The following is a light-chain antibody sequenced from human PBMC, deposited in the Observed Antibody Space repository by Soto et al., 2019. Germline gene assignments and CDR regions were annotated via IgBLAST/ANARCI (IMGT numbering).Light chain of an antibody. CDR1: QTINTR. CDR3: QQSYSTPQT. V-gene: IGKV1-5*01. J-gene: IGKJ1*01. CDR2: DAS. Sequence: DIHMTQSPSTLSSSVLDIVTITCLATQTINTRLAWYQQKPGKAPKLLIYDASSLESGVPSRFSGSGSGTEFTLTISGLQPDDFATYYCQQSYSTPQTFGQGTKVDIK.